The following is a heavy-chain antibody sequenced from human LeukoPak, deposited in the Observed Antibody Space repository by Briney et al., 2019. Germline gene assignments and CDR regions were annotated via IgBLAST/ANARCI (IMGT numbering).Heavy chain of an antibody. J-gene: IGHJ4*02. CDR3: AKLAHSSSPDIDY. V-gene: IGHV3-23*01. D-gene: IGHD6-6*01. Sequence: GGSLRLSCAASGFTFSSYAMSWVRQAPGKELEWVSTVSSNGGSTYYADSVKGRFTISRDNSKNTLYVQVNSLRAEDTGVYYCAKLAHSSSPDIDYWGQGTGVTVSS. CDR2: VSSNGGST. CDR1: GFTFSSYA.